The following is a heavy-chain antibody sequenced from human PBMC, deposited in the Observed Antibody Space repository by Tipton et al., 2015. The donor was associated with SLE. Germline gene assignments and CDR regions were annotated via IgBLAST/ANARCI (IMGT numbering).Heavy chain of an antibody. D-gene: IGHD2-15*01. CDR2: IFPYDSDT. V-gene: IGHV5-51*03. Sequence: QLVQSGAEVKKPGDSLKISCEASGYTFSNFWIGWVRQMPGKGLEWMGIIFPYDSDTRYSPSFQGQVTISADKSISTAYLQWSSLKASDIAIYFCARGEDCSGGSCYPYVFDIWGQGTMVTVSS. J-gene: IGHJ3*02. CDR3: ARGEDCSGGSCYPYVFDI. CDR1: GYTFSNFW.